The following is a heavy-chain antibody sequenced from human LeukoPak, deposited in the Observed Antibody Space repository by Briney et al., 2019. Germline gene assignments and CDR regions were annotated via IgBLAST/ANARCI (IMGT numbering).Heavy chain of an antibody. J-gene: IGHJ6*03. D-gene: IGHD3-3*01. V-gene: IGHV3-21*01. CDR2: ISSSSSYI. CDR3: ARDWNYYYMDV. Sequence: GGSLRLSCAASGFTFGSYSMNWVRQAPGKGLEWVSSISSSSSYIYYADSVKGRFTISRDNSKNTLYLQMGSLRAEDMAVYYCARDWNYYYMDVWGKGTTVTISS. CDR1: GFTFGSYS.